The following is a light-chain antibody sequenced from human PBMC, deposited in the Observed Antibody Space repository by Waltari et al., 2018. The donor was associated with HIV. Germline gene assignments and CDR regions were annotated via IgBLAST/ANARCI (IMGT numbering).Light chain of an antibody. J-gene: IGLJ2*01. CDR1: SSDVGAYNY. CDR3: SSYAGSNTLI. V-gene: IGLV2-8*01. CDR2: EVT. Sequence: QSALTQPPSASGSPGHSVPISSTGTSSDVGAYNYVSWYQQHPGKAPKPIIYEVTQRPSGVPDRFSASKSGNTASLTVSGLQTDDEADYYCSSYAGSNTLIFGGGTNLIVL.